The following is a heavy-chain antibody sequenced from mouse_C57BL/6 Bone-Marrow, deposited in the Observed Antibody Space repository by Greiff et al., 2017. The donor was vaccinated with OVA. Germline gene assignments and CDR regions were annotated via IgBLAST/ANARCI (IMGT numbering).Heavy chain of an antibody. Sequence: QVQLQQPGAELVMPGASVKLSCKASGYTFTSYWMHWVKQRPGQGLEWIGEIDPSDSYTNYNQKFKGKSTLTVDKSSSTAYMQLSSLTSEDSAVYYCAREGIYYGYDYAIDYWGQGTSVTVSS. CDR1: GYTFTSYW. J-gene: IGHJ4*01. CDR3: AREGIYYGYDYAIDY. D-gene: IGHD2-2*01. CDR2: IDPSDSYT. V-gene: IGHV1-69*01.